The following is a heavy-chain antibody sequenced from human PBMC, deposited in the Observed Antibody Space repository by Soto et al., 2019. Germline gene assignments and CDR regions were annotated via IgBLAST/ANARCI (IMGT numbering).Heavy chain of an antibody. J-gene: IGHJ4*02. V-gene: IGHV1-18*01. CDR3: AKYPRGEIATD. D-gene: IGHD1-26*01. CDR2: INTYNGMT. Sequence: QVQLVQSGGEVKKPGASVTVSCKASGYTFINYHITWVRQAPGQGLEWMAWINTYNGMTDYAQRFQGRVTMTRDTSTSTAYMELRNLGSDDTAVYFCAKYPRGEIATDWGQGTLVTVSS. CDR1: GYTFINYH.